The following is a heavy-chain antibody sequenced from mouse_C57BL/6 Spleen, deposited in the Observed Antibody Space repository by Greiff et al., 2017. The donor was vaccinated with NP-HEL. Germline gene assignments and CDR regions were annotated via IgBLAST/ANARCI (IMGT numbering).Heavy chain of an antibody. CDR3: AREYYGSRGGVAY. J-gene: IGHJ3*01. V-gene: IGHV1-19*01. CDR2: INPYNGGT. CDR1: GYTFTDYY. Sequence: EVQLQQSGPVLVKPGASVKMSCKASGYTFTDYYMNWVKQSHGKSFEWIGVINPYNGGTSYNQKFQGKATLTVDKSSSTAYMELNSLTSEDSAVYYSAREYYGSRGGVAYWGQGTLVTVSA. D-gene: IGHD1-1*01.